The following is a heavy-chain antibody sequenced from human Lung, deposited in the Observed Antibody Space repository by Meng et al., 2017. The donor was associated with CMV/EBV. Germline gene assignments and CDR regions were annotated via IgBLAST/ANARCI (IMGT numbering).Heavy chain of an antibody. CDR1: GFTFSSYG. V-gene: IGHV3-33*06. D-gene: IGHD3-9*01. CDR2: IWNDGSIK. J-gene: IGHJ6*02. CDR3: AKAQFGRYFDGRDGMDV. Sequence: SCAASGFTFSSYGMHWVHQAPGKGLEWVAVIWNDGSIKYYADSVKGRFTISRDNSKNTLYLQMYSLRADDTAVYHCAKAQFGRYFDGRDGMDVWGQGTXVTVSS.